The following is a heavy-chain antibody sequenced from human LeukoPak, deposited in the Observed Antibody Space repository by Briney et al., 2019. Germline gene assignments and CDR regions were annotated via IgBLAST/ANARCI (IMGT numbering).Heavy chain of an antibody. Sequence: GGSLRLSCAASGFTFGTHWMHWARQAPGKGLVWVSRINGDGSSATYADSVKGRFTISRDNAKNTLYLQVNSLRAEDTAVYYCARTVISSGFFGVPDYWGQGTLVTVSS. CDR3: ARTVISSGFFGVPDY. CDR2: INGDGSSA. J-gene: IGHJ4*02. CDR1: GFTFGTHW. D-gene: IGHD3-3*01. V-gene: IGHV3-74*01.